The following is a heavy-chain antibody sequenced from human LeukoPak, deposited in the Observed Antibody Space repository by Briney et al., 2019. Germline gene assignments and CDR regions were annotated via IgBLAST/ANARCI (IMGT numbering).Heavy chain of an antibody. CDR1: GLTVTSNY. D-gene: IGHD3-22*01. CDR3: ARDFHRRYYDSSGYNAFDI. J-gene: IGHJ3*02. CDR2: ISAISSSST. V-gene: IGHV3-48*04. Sequence: GGSLRLSCAASGLTVTSNYMNWVRPAPGKGLEWVSYISAISSSSTYYADSVKGRFTVSRDNAKNSLYLQMNSLRAEDTAVYYCARDFHRRYYDSSGYNAFDIWGQGTMVTVSS.